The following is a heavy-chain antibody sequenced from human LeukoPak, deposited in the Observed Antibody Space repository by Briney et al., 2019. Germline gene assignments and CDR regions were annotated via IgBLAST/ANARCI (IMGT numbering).Heavy chain of an antibody. J-gene: IGHJ4*02. CDR1: GFTFSDYY. D-gene: IGHD1-26*01. V-gene: IGHV3-11*01. CDR2: ISSSGSTI. CDR3: ARDGSYSYFDY. Sequence: GGSLRLSCAASGFTFSDYYMSWIRQAPGKGLEWVSYISSSGSTIYYADSVKGRFTISRDNSKNTLYLQMNSLRAEDTAVYYCARDGSYSYFDYWGQGTLVTVSS.